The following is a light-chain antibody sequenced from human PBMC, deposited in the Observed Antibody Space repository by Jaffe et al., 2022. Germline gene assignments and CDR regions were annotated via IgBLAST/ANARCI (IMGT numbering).Light chain of an antibody. Sequence: EIVLTQSPGTLSLSPGERATLSCRASQSVTSDSLAWYQQKPGQAPRLLIYGASSRATGIPDRFSGSGSGTDFTLTISRLEPEDFAVYYCQQYGSSGYTFGQGTNLEIK. CDR3: QQYGSSGYT. J-gene: IGKJ2*01. CDR1: QSVTSDS. V-gene: IGKV3-20*01. CDR2: GAS.